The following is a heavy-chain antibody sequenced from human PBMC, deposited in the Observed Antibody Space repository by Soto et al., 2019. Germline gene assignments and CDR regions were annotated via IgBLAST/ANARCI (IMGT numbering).Heavy chain of an antibody. CDR3: ARDRGAYGMDV. V-gene: IGHV1-18*01. CDR1: GYTFTSYG. Sequence: QVQLVQSGAEVKKPGASVKVSCKASGYTFTSYGISWVRQAPGQGIEWMGWISAYNGNTNYAQKLQGRVTMTTDTSASIAYMELRSLRSDDTAVYYCARDRGAYGMDVWGQGTTVTVSS. J-gene: IGHJ6*02. CDR2: ISAYNGNT.